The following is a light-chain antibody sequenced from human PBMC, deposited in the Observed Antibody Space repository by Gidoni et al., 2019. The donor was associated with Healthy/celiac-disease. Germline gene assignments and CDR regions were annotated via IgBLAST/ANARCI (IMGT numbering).Light chain of an antibody. J-gene: IGKJ2*01. CDR2: AAS. Sequence: DIQMTQSPSSLSASVGDRVTITCRASQGISNYLALYQQKPGKVPKLLIYAASTLQSGVPSRFSGSGSGTDFTLTISSLQPEDVATYYCQKYNSAPPYTFXXXTKLEIK. CDR3: QKYNSAPPYT. CDR1: QGISNY. V-gene: IGKV1-27*01.